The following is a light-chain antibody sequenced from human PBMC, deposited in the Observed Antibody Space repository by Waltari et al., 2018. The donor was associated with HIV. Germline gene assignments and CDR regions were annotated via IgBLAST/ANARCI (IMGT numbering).Light chain of an antibody. V-gene: IGKV1-13*02. Sequence: IQMTQTPSSLSASVGDRVTITCRACQGVRNALAWYQQKPGRPPKLLIYDASTLESGVPSRFSGSLSGTDFNLTISNLQPEDSATYYCQQFRSYPRTFGQGATLEIK. CDR3: QQFRSYPRT. CDR1: QGVRNA. J-gene: IGKJ2*01. CDR2: DAS.